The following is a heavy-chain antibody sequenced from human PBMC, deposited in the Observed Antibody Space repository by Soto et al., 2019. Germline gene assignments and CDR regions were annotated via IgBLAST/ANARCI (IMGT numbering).Heavy chain of an antibody. D-gene: IGHD6-19*01. CDR1: GFTFSSDG. CDR2: IWYDRSNI. Sequence: QVQLVESGGGVVQPGRSLRLSCAASGFTFSSDGMHWVRQAPGKGLEWVAVIWYDRSNIYYADSVRGRFTISRDNSKSTLYLQMTSLRAEDTAVYYCAKGGRQWLVTSDFNYWGQGALVTVSS. CDR3: AKGGRQWLVTSDFNY. V-gene: IGHV3-33*06. J-gene: IGHJ4*02.